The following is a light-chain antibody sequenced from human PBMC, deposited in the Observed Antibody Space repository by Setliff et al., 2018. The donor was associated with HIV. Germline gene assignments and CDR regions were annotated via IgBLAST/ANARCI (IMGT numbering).Light chain of an antibody. Sequence: QAVVTQEPSLTVSPGGTVTLTCGSSTGAVTSGHYPYWFQQKPGHAPRTLIYDTTNKHSWTPARFSGSLLGGKAALTLSGAQPEDEAEYYCLLSYSGALVFGTGTKVTVL. CDR3: LLSYSGALV. J-gene: IGLJ1*01. CDR1: TGAVTSGHY. V-gene: IGLV7-46*01. CDR2: DTT.